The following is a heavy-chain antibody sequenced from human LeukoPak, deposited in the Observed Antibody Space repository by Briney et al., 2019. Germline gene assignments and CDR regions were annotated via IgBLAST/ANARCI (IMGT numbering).Heavy chain of an antibody. J-gene: IGHJ6*03. Sequence: ASVKVSCKASGYTFTGYYMHWVRQAPGQGLEWMGWINTNTGNPTYAQGFTGRFVFSLDTSVSTAYLQISSLKAEDTAVYYCAREIDARSYYYYMDVWGKGTTVTVSS. CDR2: INTNTGNP. CDR3: AREIDARSYYYYMDV. V-gene: IGHV7-4-1*02. CDR1: GYTFTGYY. D-gene: IGHD2/OR15-2a*01.